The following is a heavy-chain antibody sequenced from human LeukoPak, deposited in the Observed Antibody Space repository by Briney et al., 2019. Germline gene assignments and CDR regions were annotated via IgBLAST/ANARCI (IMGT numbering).Heavy chain of an antibody. V-gene: IGHV1-46*01. CDR1: GYTVTTYY. J-gene: IGHJ4*02. D-gene: IGHD6-19*01. CDR3: ARNVGGHSSGWYYFDY. Sequence: ASVKVSCKASGYTVTTYYMHWVRQAPGQGLEWMGIINPSGGSTSYAQKFQGRVTMTRDTSTSTVYMELSSLRSEDTAVYYCARNVGGHSSGWYYFDYWGQGTLVTVSS. CDR2: INPSGGST.